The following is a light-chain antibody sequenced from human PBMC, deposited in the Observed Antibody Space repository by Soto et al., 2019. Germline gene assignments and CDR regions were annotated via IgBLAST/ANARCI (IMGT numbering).Light chain of an antibody. CDR3: QQYNNWPPWT. J-gene: IGKJ1*01. V-gene: IGKV3-15*01. CDR1: QSVSSN. Sequence: EIVMTQSPATLSVSPGERATVSCRASQSVSSNLAWYQQKPGQAPRLLIYGASTRATGIPARFSGSGSGTEFTLTISSLQSEDFAVYYCQQYNNWPPWTFGQGTKADI. CDR2: GAS.